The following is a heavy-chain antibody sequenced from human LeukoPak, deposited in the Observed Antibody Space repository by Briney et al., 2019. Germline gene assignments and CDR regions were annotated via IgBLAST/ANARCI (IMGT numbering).Heavy chain of an antibody. V-gene: IGHV1-46*01. J-gene: IGHJ4*02. CDR2: INPSGGST. Sequence: ASVKVSCKASGYTFTSYYMHWVRQAPGQGLEWMGIINPSGGSTSYAQKFQGRVTMTRDTSISTAYMELSRLRSDDTAVYYCARSRSRDCSSTSCYSYGLDYWGQGTLVTVSS. CDR3: ARSRSRDCSSTSCYSYGLDY. D-gene: IGHD2-2*01. CDR1: GYTFTSYY.